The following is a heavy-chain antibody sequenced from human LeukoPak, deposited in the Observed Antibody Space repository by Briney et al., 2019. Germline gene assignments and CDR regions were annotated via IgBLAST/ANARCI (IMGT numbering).Heavy chain of an antibody. J-gene: IGHJ4*02. D-gene: IGHD4-17*01. Sequence: PGGSLRLSCAASGFTFSSYSMNWVRQAPGTGLEWVSSISSSSSYIYYAYSVKGRFTISRDNAKNSLYLQMNSLRAEDTAVYYCARDRSTTVTTYYGFDYWGQGTLVTVSS. V-gene: IGHV3-21*01. CDR2: ISSSSSYI. CDR3: ARDRSTTVTTYYGFDY. CDR1: GFTFSSYS.